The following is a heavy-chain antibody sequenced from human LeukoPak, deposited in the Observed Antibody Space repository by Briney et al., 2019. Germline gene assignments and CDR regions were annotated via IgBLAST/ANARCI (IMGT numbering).Heavy chain of an antibody. Sequence: GASVKVSCKASGGTFSSYAISWVRQAPGQGLEWMGRIIPILGIANYAQKFQGRVTITADKSTSTAYMELSSLRSEDTAVYYCARVPVAYSSGWHKPAVAFDIWGQGTMVTVSS. CDR2: IIPILGIA. D-gene: IGHD6-19*01. CDR1: GGTFSSYA. CDR3: ARVPVAYSSGWHKPAVAFDI. V-gene: IGHV1-69*04. J-gene: IGHJ3*02.